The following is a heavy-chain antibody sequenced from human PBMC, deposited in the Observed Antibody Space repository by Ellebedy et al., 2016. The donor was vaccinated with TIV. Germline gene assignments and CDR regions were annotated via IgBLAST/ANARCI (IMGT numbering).Heavy chain of an antibody. V-gene: IGHV3-7*01. CDR2: IKQDGSEK. Sequence: GESLKISXAASGFTFSSYWMSWVRQAPGKGLEWVANIKQDGSEKYYVDSVKGRFTISGDNAKNSLYLQMNSLRAEDTAVYYCARTMIVVGINWFDPWGQGTLVTVSS. CDR1: GFTFSSYW. J-gene: IGHJ5*02. CDR3: ARTMIVVGINWFDP. D-gene: IGHD3-22*01.